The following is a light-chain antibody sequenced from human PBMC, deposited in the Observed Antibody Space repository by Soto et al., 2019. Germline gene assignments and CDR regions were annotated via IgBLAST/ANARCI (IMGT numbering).Light chain of an antibody. Sequence: DIQMTQSPSSLSASVGDRVTITCRASQQIGNYLNWYQQKPEKAPKLLICVASTVQSGVPSRFSGSGSGTDFSLTISGLQPEGSATYFCQQSYSTPQTFGQGTKVEIK. J-gene: IGKJ1*01. V-gene: IGKV1-39*01. CDR3: QQSYSTPQT. CDR2: VAS. CDR1: QQIGNY.